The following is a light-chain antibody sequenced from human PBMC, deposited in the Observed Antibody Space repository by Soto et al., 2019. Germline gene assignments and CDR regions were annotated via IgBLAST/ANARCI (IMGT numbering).Light chain of an antibody. CDR1: QSVSTNY. J-gene: IGKJ1*01. Sequence: EIVLTQSPGTLSLSPGERATLSCRASQSVSTNYLAWYQRKPGQAPRLLIYGASSMATDIPNRFSGSGSGTDFTLTSTRLKAKDFAVYYCEEYGNSPPTFGQGTKVEIE. CDR3: EEYGNSPPT. V-gene: IGKV3-20*01. CDR2: GAS.